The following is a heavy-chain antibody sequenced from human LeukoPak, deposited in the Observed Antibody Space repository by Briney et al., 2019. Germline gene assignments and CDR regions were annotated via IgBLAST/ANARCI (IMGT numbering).Heavy chain of an antibody. CDR2: IYTSGGT. CDR1: GGSICGYY. CDR3: ARATGTGATGFDY. J-gene: IGHJ4*02. V-gene: IGHV4-4*07. D-gene: IGHD2-8*02. Sequence: PSETLSLTCTLSGGSICGYYWSCMRQPAGKGLEWIGRIYTSGGTNYNPSLKSRVTMSIVTSKNQFSLNLSSVTAADTAVYYCARATGTGATGFDYWGQGTLVTVSS.